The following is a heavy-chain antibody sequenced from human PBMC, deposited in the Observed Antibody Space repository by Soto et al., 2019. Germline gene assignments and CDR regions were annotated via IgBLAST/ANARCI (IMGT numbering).Heavy chain of an antibody. CDR1: GFTFSSYA. Sequence: GGSLRLSCAASGFTFSSYAMSWVRQAPGKGLEWVAVISYDGSNKYYADSVKGRFTISRDNSKNTLYLQMNSLRAEDTAVYYCAREVIVVVTAPAFDIWGQGTMVTVSS. D-gene: IGHD2-21*02. V-gene: IGHV3-30-3*01. CDR2: ISYDGSNK. J-gene: IGHJ3*02. CDR3: AREVIVVVTAPAFDI.